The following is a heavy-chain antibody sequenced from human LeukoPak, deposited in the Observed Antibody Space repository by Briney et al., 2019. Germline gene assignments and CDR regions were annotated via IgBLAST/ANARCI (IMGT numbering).Heavy chain of an antibody. D-gene: IGHD6-13*01. V-gene: IGHV3-23*01. CDR2: VSGSGDEI. Sequence: GGSLRLSCAASGFPFSSYAMSWVRQAPGKGLEWVSSVSGSGDEIYYADSVKGRFTISKDNSKITFYLQMNSLGAEDTAVYYCAKPIFRQMAAAGEFDYWGQGTLVTVSS. CDR1: GFPFSSYA. CDR3: AKPIFRQMAAAGEFDY. J-gene: IGHJ4*02.